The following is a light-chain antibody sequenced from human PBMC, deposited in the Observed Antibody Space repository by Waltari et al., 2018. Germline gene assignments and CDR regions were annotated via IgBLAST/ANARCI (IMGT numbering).Light chain of an antibody. CDR2: DAS. CDR1: QSVGRS. CDR3: QHHVRLPAT. J-gene: IGKJ1*01. Sequence: EIVLTQSPGTLSLSPGERATLACRASQSVGRSLAWYQQTPGQAPRLLIYDASRRATGIPDRVSGSGSGTDFSLTISRLEPEDFAVYYCQHHVRLPATFGQGTKVEI. V-gene: IGKV3D-20*02.